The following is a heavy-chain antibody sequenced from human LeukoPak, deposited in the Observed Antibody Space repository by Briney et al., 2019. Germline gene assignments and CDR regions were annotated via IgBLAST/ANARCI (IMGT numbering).Heavy chain of an antibody. CDR1: GGSISSGGYS. D-gene: IGHD2-2*02. J-gene: IGHJ3*02. CDR2: IYHSGST. V-gene: IGHV4-30-2*01. CDR3: ARAGVDCSSTSCYTAAFDI. Sequence: SETLSLTCAVSGGSISSGGYSWSWIRQPPGKGLERIGYIYHSGSTYYNPSLKSRVTISVDRSKNQFSLKLSSVTAADTAVYYCARAGVDCSSTSCYTAAFDIWGQGTMVTVSS.